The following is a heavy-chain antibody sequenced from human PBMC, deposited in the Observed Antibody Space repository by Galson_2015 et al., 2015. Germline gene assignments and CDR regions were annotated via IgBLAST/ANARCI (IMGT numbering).Heavy chain of an antibody. Sequence: ETLSLTCTVSGGSISSRSHYWGWIRQPPGQGLEWIGSIFYSGSTYYSPSLKSRVTISVDTSKNQFSLKLSSVTAADTAVYYCARHVGYCSGGSCYSAWYFDLWGRGTLVTVSS. J-gene: IGHJ2*01. V-gene: IGHV4-39*01. CDR2: IFYSGST. CDR3: ARHVGYCSGGSCYSAWYFDL. CDR1: GGSISSRSHY. D-gene: IGHD2-15*01.